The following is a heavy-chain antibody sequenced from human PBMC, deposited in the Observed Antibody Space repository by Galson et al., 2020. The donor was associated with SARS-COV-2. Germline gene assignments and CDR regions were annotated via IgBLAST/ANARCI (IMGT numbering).Heavy chain of an antibody. CDR1: GFTFRSSW. CDR3: ARGDMGNDYFDY. V-gene: IGHV3-74*01. Sequence: GGSLRLSCAASGFTFRSSWMHWVRQAPGKGLVWVSRIYSEGSSTSYADSVKGRFTISGDNAKNTLYLQMNSLRAEDTAVYYCARGDMGNDYFDYWGQGTLVTFSS. J-gene: IGHJ4*02. D-gene: IGHD7-27*01. CDR2: IYSEGSST.